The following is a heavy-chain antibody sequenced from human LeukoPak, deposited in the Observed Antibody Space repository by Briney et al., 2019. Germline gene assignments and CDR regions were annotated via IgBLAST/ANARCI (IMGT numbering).Heavy chain of an antibody. CDR2: ISYDGSNK. CDR3: AKGIEIVPAAPFDY. V-gene: IGHV3-30*18. CDR1: GFTFSSYG. J-gene: IGHJ4*02. D-gene: IGHD2-2*01. Sequence: GGSLRLSCAASGFTFSSYGMHWVRQAPGKGLEWVAVISYDGSNKYYADSVKGRFTISRDNSKNTLYLQMNSLRAEDTAVYYCAKGIEIVPAAPFDYWGQGTLVTVSS.